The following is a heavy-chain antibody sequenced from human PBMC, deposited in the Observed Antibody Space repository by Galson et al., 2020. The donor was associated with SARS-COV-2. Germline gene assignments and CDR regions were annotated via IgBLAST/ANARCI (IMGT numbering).Heavy chain of an antibody. CDR1: GGSIGSSSYQ. D-gene: IGHD3-10*01. Sequence: ASETLSLTCTVSGGSIGSSSYQWGWIRQSPGKGLEWIGNIYYTGITYDNPSLKSRVTMSVDRSNNQFSLRLSSVTAGDTAIYYCARHLGANALIWFGEWDTWGPGTLVTVSS. CDR3: ARHLGANALIWFGEWDT. J-gene: IGHJ5*02. CDR2: IYYTGIT. V-gene: IGHV4-39*01.